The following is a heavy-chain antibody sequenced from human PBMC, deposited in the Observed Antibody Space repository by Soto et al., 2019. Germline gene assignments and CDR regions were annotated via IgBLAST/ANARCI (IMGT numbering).Heavy chain of an antibody. CDR3: AREVTMVRGARVYGMDV. J-gene: IGHJ6*02. Sequence: QVQLEQSGAEVKKAGASVQVSCKASGYMFTGYNMHWVRQAPGQGLEWMGWINPNSGGTNYAQKFQGRVTMTRDMSSSTAYMELSRLRSDDTAVYYCAREVTMVRGARVYGMDVWGQGTTVTVSS. CDR2: INPNSGGT. D-gene: IGHD3-10*01. CDR1: GYMFTGYN. V-gene: IGHV1-2*02.